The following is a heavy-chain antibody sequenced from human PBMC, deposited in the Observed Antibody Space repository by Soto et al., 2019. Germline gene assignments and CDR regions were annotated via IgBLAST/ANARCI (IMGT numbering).Heavy chain of an antibody. V-gene: IGHV4-39*01. CDR1: GDSISSSNYF. CDR2: MYYSGST. CDR3: ARPRGISVAAGFDY. D-gene: IGHD6-19*01. Sequence: SETLSLTCTVSGDSISSSNYFWGWIRQPPGKGLEWIGSMYYSGSTYYNPSLKSRVTISVDTSKNQFSLNLSSVIAADTAVYYCARPRGISVAAGFDYWGQGTLVTVSS. J-gene: IGHJ4*02.